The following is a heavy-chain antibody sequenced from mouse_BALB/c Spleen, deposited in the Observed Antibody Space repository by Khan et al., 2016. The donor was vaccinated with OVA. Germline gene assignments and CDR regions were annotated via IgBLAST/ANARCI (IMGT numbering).Heavy chain of an antibody. J-gene: IGHJ4*01. Sequence: VQLQQSGAELMKPGASVKISCKATGYTFSSYWIEWVKQRPGHGLEWIGEILPGSGSTNYNEKFKGKATFTADTSSNTAYMQLSSLTSEDSAVYYCARSGVYYAIDYWGQGTSVTVSS. V-gene: IGHV1-9*01. CDR2: ILPGSGST. CDR3: ARSGVYYAIDY. D-gene: IGHD1-3*01. CDR1: GYTFSSYW.